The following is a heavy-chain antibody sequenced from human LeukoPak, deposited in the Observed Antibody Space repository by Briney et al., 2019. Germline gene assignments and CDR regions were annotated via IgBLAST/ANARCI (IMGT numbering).Heavy chain of an antibody. CDR2: IYPGDSDT. CDR3: ARLTDGSGWYFDY. Sequence: GASLQISCKGSGYSFTSYWIGWVRQMPGKGLAWMGIIYPGDSDTRYSPSFQGQVTISADKSISTAYLQWSSLKASDTAMYYCARLTDGSGWYFDYWGQGTLVTVSS. V-gene: IGHV5-51*01. J-gene: IGHJ4*02. D-gene: IGHD6-19*01. CDR1: GYSFTSYW.